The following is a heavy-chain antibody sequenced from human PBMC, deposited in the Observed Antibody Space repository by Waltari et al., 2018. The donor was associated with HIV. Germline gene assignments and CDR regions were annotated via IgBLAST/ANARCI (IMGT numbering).Heavy chain of an antibody. J-gene: IGHJ4*02. CDR3: ARVYDPYYFDY. V-gene: IGHV3-48*03. D-gene: IGHD3-3*01. CDR1: GFTSSSYE. CDR2: ISSSGSTI. Sequence: EVQLVESGGGLVQPGGSLRLSCAASGFTSSSYEMNWVRQAPGKGLEWVSYISSSGSTIYYADSVKGRFTISRDNAKNSLYLQMNSLRAEDTAVYYCARVYDPYYFDYWGQGTLVTVSS.